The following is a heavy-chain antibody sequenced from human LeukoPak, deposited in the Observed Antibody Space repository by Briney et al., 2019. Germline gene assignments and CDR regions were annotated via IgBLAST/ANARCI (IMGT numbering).Heavy chain of an antibody. Sequence: PGGSLRLSCAASGFTFSSYSMNWVRQAPGKGLEWVSAISGSGGSTYYADSVKGRFTISRDNSKNTLYLQMNSLRTEDTAFYYCAKVVSGRFDYWGQGTLVTVSS. CDR2: ISGSGGST. V-gene: IGHV3-23*01. J-gene: IGHJ4*02. D-gene: IGHD6-19*01. CDR1: GFTFSSYS. CDR3: AKVVSGRFDY.